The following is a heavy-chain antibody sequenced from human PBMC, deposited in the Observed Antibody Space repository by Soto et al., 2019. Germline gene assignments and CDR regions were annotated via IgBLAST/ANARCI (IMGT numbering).Heavy chain of an antibody. D-gene: IGHD5-12*01. CDR2: INTDGSTT. CDR1: GFTLSNYW. V-gene: IGHV3-74*01. J-gene: IGHJ4*02. Sequence: EVQLVESGGVSVQPGGSLRLSCTASGFTLSNYWMHWVRQAPGKGLVWVSRINTDGSTTTYADSVKGRFTISRDNAKNTLYLQMNSLRDEDTAVYYCVRIRRGDGYTFGYWGPGTLVTVSS. CDR3: VRIRRGDGYTFGY.